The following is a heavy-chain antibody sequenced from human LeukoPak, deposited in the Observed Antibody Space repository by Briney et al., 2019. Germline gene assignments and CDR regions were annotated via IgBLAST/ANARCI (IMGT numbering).Heavy chain of an antibody. CDR3: ARGGRAAAFPQFSFDY. CDR2: IWYDGSNK. Sequence: PGRSLRLSCAASGFTFSSYGMHWVHQAPGKGLEWVAVIWYDGSNKYYADSVKGRLTISRDNSKNTLYLQMNSLRAEDTAVYYCARGGRAAAFPQFSFDYWGQGPLVTVSS. CDR1: GFTFSSYG. D-gene: IGHD6-13*01. V-gene: IGHV3-33*01. J-gene: IGHJ4*02.